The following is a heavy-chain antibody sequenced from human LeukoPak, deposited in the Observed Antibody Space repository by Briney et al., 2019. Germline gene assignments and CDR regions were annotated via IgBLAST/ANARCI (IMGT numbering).Heavy chain of an antibody. V-gene: IGHV3-15*07. CDR2: IKSKTDGGTT. CDR1: GFTFSNAW. Sequence: SGGSLRLSCAASGFTFSNAWMNWVRQAPGKGLEWVGRIKSKTDGGTTDYAAPVKGRFTISRDNSKNTLYLQMNSLRAEDTAVYYCARRSGYSYGYDLFDYWGQGTLVTVSS. D-gene: IGHD5-18*01. CDR3: ARRSGYSYGYDLFDY. J-gene: IGHJ4*02.